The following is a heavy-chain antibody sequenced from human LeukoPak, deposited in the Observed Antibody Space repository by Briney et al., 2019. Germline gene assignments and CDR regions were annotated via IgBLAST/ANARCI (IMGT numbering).Heavy chain of an antibody. J-gene: IGHJ4*02. Sequence: SETLSLTCTVSGGSISNSYWSWIRQPPGKGLEWIGFIYYSGSTNYNPSLESRVTISVDTSKNQFSLKLSSLTAADTAVYYCARDAVRRGEFDYWGQGTLVTVSS. CDR2: IYYSGST. CDR1: GGSISNSY. CDR3: ARDAVRRGEFDY. D-gene: IGHD3-16*01. V-gene: IGHV4-59*01.